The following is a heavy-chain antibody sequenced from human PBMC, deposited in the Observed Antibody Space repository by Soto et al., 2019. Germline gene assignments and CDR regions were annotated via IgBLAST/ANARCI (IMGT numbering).Heavy chain of an antibody. J-gene: IGHJ1*01. CDR3: ARDPLYYDFWSGYSTILAEYFQH. CDR1: GGTFSSYA. D-gene: IGHD3-3*01. CDR2: IIPIFGTA. Sequence: SVKVSCKASGGTFSSYAVIWVRQAPAQGLEWMGGIIPIFGTANYAQKFQDRVTITADESTSTAYMELSSLSSEDTAVYYCARDPLYYDFWSGYSTILAEYFQHWGQGTLVTVSS. V-gene: IGHV1-69*13.